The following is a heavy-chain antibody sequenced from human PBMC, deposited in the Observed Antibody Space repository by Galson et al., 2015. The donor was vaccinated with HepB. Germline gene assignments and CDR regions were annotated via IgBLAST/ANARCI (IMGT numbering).Heavy chain of an antibody. CDR2: IYYSGGT. D-gene: IGHD3-10*01. V-gene: IGHV4-31*03. J-gene: IGHJ5*02. CDR1: GGSISSGGYY. CDR3: ARGQWLGEPSWFDP. Sequence: TLSLTCIVSGGSISSGGYYWSWIRQHPGKGLEWIGYIYYSGGTYYNPSLKRRVSMSVDTSENQFSLKLSSVTAADTAVYHCARGQWLGEPSWFDPWGQGTLVIVSS.